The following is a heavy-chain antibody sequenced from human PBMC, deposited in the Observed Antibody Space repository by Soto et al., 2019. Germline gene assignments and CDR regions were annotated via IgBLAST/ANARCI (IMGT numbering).Heavy chain of an antibody. J-gene: IGHJ4*02. Sequence: PVGSLRLSCAASGFTFSSHGMHWVRQAPGKGLEWVAVIWYDGSDKYYGDSVEGRFTISRDNSKNTLYLQMNSLRAEDTAVYYCARWGNNKKLDYWGQGTQVTVSS. CDR3: ARWGNNKKLDY. V-gene: IGHV3-33*01. CDR2: IWYDGSDK. CDR1: GFTFSSHG. D-gene: IGHD7-27*01.